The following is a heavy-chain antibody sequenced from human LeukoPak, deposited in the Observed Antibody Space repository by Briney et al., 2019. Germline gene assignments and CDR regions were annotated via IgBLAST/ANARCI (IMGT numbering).Heavy chain of an antibody. CDR3: AREVYYYDSSGYEYY. Sequence: GGSLRLSCAASGFTFSSYWMSWVRQAPGRGLEWVANIKQDGSEKYYVDSVKGRFTISRDNAKNSLYLRMNSMRAEDTAVYYCAREVYYYDSSGYEYYWGQGTLVTVSS. V-gene: IGHV3-7*05. CDR2: IKQDGSEK. J-gene: IGHJ4*02. CDR1: GFTFSSYW. D-gene: IGHD3-22*01.